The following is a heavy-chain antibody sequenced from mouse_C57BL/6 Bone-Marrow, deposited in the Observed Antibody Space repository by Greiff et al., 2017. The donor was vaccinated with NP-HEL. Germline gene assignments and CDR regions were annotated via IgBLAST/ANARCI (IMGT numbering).Heavy chain of an antibody. CDR2: IDPENGDT. CDR1: GFNIKDDY. CDR3: TLYGYDVGAMDY. Sequence: VQLQQSGAELVRPGASVKLSCTASGFNIKDDYMHWVKQRPEQGLEWIGWIDPENGDTEYASKFQGKAPITADTSSNTAYLQLSSLTSEDTAVYYCTLYGYDVGAMDYWGQGTSVTVSS. D-gene: IGHD2-2*01. J-gene: IGHJ4*01. V-gene: IGHV14-4*01.